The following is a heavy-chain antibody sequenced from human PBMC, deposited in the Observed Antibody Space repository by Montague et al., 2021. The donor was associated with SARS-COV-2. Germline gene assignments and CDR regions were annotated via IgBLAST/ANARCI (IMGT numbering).Heavy chain of an antibody. CDR2: ISYSGRT. CDR1: GGSVSSSPYY. D-gene: IGHD3-10*01. V-gene: IGHV4-39*01. Sequence: SETLPLTCTVSGGSVSSSPYYWGWIRRPPGRGLEWVGSISYSGRTYFSPSLKGRLTISVDSSENQFSLRLSSVTAADTAVYYCASSYYYGSGTYVYNYYMDVWGKGTTVTASS. CDR3: ASSYYYGSGTYVYNYYMDV. J-gene: IGHJ6*03.